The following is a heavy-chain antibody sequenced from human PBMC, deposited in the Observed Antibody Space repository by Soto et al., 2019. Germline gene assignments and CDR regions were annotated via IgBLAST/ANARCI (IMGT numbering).Heavy chain of an antibody. Sequence: EVQLVESGGGLVQPGGSLRRSCAASGFTFSVYWMYWVRQAPGTGLVWVSRIGSGGSTTSYADSVKGRFTISRDNAKSTLYLQMNSLRAEDTAVYSCARPAYSNYDPGVDVWGQGTTVTVSS. CDR2: IGSGGSTT. D-gene: IGHD4-4*01. J-gene: IGHJ6*02. CDR3: ARPAYSNYDPGVDV. V-gene: IGHV3-74*01. CDR1: GFTFSVYW.